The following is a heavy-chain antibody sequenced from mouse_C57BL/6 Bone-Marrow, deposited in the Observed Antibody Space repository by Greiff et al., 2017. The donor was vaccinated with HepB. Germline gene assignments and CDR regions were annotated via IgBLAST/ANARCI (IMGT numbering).Heavy chain of an antibody. J-gene: IGHJ1*03. Sequence: VQGVESGPGLVQPSQSLSITCTVSGFSLTSYGVHWVRQSPGKGLEWLGVIGRGGSTDYNAAFMSRMSITKDNSKSQGFFKMNSLQADDTAIYYCAKIDYGSSHWYFDVWGTGTTVTVSS. D-gene: IGHD1-1*01. V-gene: IGHV2-5*01. CDR3: AKIDYGSSHWYFDV. CDR2: IGRGGST. CDR1: GFSLTSYG.